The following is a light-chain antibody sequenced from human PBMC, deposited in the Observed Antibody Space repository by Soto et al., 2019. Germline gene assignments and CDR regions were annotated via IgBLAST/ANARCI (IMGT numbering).Light chain of an antibody. V-gene: IGLV2-14*01. CDR1: SSDIGRYNY. CDR2: EVS. CDR3: TSYTTTSAVI. J-gene: IGLJ2*01. Sequence: QSALGQPVSVSGSPGQSITISCTGTSSDIGRYNYVSWYQQHPGMAPQLLIYEVSDRPSGVSNRFSGSKSGNTASLTISGLQAEDEADYFCTSYTTTSAVIFGGGTKVTVL.